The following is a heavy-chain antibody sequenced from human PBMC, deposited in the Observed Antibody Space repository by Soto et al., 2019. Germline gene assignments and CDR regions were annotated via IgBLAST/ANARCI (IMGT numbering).Heavy chain of an antibody. Sequence: SETLSLTCAVSGGSFTSNNWWTWVRQPPGQGLEWIGEIYRTGSTNYNPSLKSRVTISVDTSKNQFSLKLSSVTAADTAVYYCAREGGGSYSQPHAFDIWGQGTMVTVSS. CDR1: GGSFTSNNW. V-gene: IGHV4-4*02. CDR2: IYRTGST. J-gene: IGHJ3*02. CDR3: AREGGGSYSQPHAFDI. D-gene: IGHD1-26*01.